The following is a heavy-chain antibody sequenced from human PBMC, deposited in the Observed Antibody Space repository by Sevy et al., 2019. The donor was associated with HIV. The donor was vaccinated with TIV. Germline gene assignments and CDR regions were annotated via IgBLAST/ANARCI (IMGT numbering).Heavy chain of an antibody. V-gene: IGHV3-23*01. J-gene: IGHJ4*02. CDR1: GFTFSSYA. D-gene: IGHD2-2*01. CDR3: AKVWGAGYCSRTSCYGSGVDY. Sequence: GGSLRLSCAASGFTFSSYAMSWVRQAPGKGLEWVSAISGSGGSTYYADSVKGRFTISRDNSKNTLYLQMNSLRAEDTAVYYCAKVWGAGYCSRTSCYGSGVDYWGQGTLVTVSS. CDR2: ISGSGGST.